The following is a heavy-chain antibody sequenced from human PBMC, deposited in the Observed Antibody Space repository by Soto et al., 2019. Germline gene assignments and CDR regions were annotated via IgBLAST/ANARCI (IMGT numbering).Heavy chain of an antibody. Sequence: QVQLVQSGAEVKKPGASVKVSCKTSGYNFSEFRMHWVRQAPGQGLEWMGWVNPINGNTNYAQDFQGRVTMTRDASTKTVYMELSSLTSDDTSTVYCARENWHFDYWGQGTLITVSS. CDR2: VNPINGNT. J-gene: IGHJ4*02. CDR3: ARENWHFDY. V-gene: IGHV1-2*02. CDR1: GYNFSEFR.